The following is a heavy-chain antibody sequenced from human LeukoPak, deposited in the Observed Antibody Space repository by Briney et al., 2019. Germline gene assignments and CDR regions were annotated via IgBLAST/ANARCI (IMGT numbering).Heavy chain of an antibody. V-gene: IGHV3-9*01. J-gene: IGHJ6*02. D-gene: IGHD3-22*01. CDR3: AKDLSSAITSALVLDV. CDR1: GFTFDDYA. Sequence: GGSLRLSCTVSGFTFDDYAMHWVRHTSGKGLEWVAGITWNRDNIGYGDSVKGRFTISRDNVKNVLYLQMNSLRPEDTALYYCAKDLSSAITSALVLDVWGQGTTV. CDR2: ITWNRDNI.